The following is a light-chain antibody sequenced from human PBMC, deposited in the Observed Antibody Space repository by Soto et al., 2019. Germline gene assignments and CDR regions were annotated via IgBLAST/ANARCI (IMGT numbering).Light chain of an antibody. Sequence: EIVMTQSPATLSVSPGERATLSCRASQSVRDNLAWYQQKPGQAPRLLIYGASTRATGIPARFSGIGSGTDFTLTISSLQSEDFTVYYCQQYNNWPLTFGGGTKVDI. V-gene: IGKV3D-15*01. CDR1: QSVRDN. J-gene: IGKJ4*01. CDR2: GAS. CDR3: QQYNNWPLT.